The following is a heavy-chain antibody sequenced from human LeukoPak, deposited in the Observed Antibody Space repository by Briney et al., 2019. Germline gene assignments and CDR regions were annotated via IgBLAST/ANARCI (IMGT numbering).Heavy chain of an antibody. Sequence: GGSLRLSCAASGFTFSSYAMSWVRQAPGKGLERVSHISGSGDTTYYADSVKGRFTISRDNSKNTLYLQMNSPRADDTAVYYCAKDMEGSVADYFDYWGQGTLVTVSS. CDR2: ISGSGDTT. CDR3: AKDMEGSVADYFDY. J-gene: IGHJ4*02. D-gene: IGHD3-10*01. CDR1: GFTFSSYA. V-gene: IGHV3-23*01.